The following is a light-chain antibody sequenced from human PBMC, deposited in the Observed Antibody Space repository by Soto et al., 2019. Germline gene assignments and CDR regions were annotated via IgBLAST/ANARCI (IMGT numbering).Light chain of an antibody. J-gene: IGKJ5*01. CDR2: GAS. CDR3: QQYGSSPT. Sequence: EIVLTQSPGTLSLSPGERATLSFRASQTLSNSFIAWYQQKPGQAPRLLIYGASSRATGIPDRFSGSGSGTDFTLTISRLEPEDFAVYYCQQYGSSPTFGQGTRLEIK. CDR1: QTLSNSF. V-gene: IGKV3-20*01.